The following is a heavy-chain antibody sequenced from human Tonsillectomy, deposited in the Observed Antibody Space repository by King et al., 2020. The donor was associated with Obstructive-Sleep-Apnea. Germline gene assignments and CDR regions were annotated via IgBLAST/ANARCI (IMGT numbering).Heavy chain of an antibody. Sequence: QLVQSGAEVKKPGESLKISCKGSGYSFTSYWIGWVRHMPGKGLEWMGSIYPGDSDTRYSPSFQGQVTMSADKSISTAYLQWSSLKASDTAMYYCARQGYSSSWYYYYGMDVWGQGTTVTVSS. V-gene: IGHV5-51*01. CDR2: IYPGDSDT. J-gene: IGHJ6*02. D-gene: IGHD6-6*01. CDR3: ARQGYSSSWYYYYGMDV. CDR1: GYSFTSYW.